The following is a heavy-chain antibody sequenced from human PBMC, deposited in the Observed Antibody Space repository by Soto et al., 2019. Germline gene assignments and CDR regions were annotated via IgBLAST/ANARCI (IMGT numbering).Heavy chain of an antibody. CDR2: IIPIFGTA. D-gene: IGHD4-17*01. J-gene: IGHJ3*02. V-gene: IGHV1-69*13. CDR1: GGTFSSYA. CDR3: ARKEPNTVAFDI. Sequence: SVKVSCKASGGTFSSYAISWVRQAPGQGLEWMGGIIPIFGTANYAQKFQGRVTITADESTSTAYMELSSLRSEDTAVYYCARKEPNTVAFDIGGQGTMVTVPS.